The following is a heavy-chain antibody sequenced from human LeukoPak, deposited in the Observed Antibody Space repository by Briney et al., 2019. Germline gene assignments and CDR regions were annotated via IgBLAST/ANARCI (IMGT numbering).Heavy chain of an antibody. J-gene: IGHJ4*02. CDR3: ASQQWLVAIFDY. V-gene: IGHV4-34*01. Sequence: SETLSLTCAVYGGSFSGYYRSWIRQPPGKGLEWIGEINHSGSTNYNPSLKSRVTISVDTSKNQFSLKLSSVTAADTAVYYCASQQWLVAIFDYWGQGTLVTVSS. D-gene: IGHD6-19*01. CDR1: GGSFSGYY. CDR2: INHSGST.